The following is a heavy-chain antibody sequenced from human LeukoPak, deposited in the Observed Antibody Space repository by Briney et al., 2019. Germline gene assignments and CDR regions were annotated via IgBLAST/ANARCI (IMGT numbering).Heavy chain of an antibody. Sequence: GGSLRLSCAASGFTFNSYWMHWVRQAPGKGLVWVSRISTDGSSAMYADSVKGRFTISRDNAKNTLYLQMNSLRAEDTAVYYCAKGPTVTSGHFDYWGQGTLVTVSS. V-gene: IGHV3-74*03. D-gene: IGHD4-11*01. CDR2: ISTDGSSA. CDR1: GFTFNSYW. CDR3: AKGPTVTSGHFDY. J-gene: IGHJ4*02.